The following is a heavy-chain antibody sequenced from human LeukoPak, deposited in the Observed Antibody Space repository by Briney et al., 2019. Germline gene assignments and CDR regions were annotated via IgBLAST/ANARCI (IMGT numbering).Heavy chain of an antibody. Sequence: GESLKISCKASGYSFTSYWIGWVRQMPGKGLEWMGIIYPGDSDTRYSPSFQGQVTISADKSISTAYLQWSSLKASDTAMYYCARLRGLELHTRGAFDIWGQGTMVTVSS. V-gene: IGHV5-51*01. J-gene: IGHJ3*02. CDR1: GYSFTSYW. CDR3: ARLRGLELHTRGAFDI. D-gene: IGHD1-7*01. CDR2: IYPGDSDT.